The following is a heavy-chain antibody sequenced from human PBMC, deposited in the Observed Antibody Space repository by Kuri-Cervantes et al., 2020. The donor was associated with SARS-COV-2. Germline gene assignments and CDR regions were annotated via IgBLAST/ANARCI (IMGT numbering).Heavy chain of an antibody. CDR2: INPKTAGT. J-gene: IGHJ3*02. V-gene: IGHV1-2*02. Sequence: ASVKVSCKASGYTFTSYGISWVRQAPGQGLEWMGWINPKTAGTKYAQKFQGRVTMTRDTSIGTAYMELNRLRSDDSAVYYCVRFRYYDSIRNASDIWGQGTMVT. CDR1: GYTFTSYG. CDR3: VRFRYYDSIRNASDI. D-gene: IGHD3-22*01.